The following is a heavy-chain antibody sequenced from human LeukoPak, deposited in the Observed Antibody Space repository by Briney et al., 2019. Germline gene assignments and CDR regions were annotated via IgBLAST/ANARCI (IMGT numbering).Heavy chain of an antibody. CDR2: IYDSGST. J-gene: IGHJ3*02. Sequence: SETLSLTCTVSGYSITSGYYWGWIRQPPGKGLEWIGSIYDSGSTYYNPSLKSRLTISVDTSKNQFSLKLTSVTAADTAVYFCARLRIAVPGLDAFDIWGQGTMVTVSS. D-gene: IGHD6-19*01. CDR3: ARLRIAVPGLDAFDI. V-gene: IGHV4-38-2*02. CDR1: GYSITSGYY.